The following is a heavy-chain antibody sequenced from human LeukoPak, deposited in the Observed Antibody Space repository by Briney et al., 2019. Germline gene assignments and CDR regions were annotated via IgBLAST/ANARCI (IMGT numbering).Heavy chain of an antibody. Sequence: GGSLRLSCAASGFTFSSYWMSWVRQAPGKGLEWVSSISSSSSYIYYADSVKGRFTISRDNAKNSLYLQMNSLRAEDTAVYYCVLRFLEWPSRRYGMDVWGQGTTVTVSS. V-gene: IGHV3-21*01. CDR3: VLRFLEWPSRRYGMDV. J-gene: IGHJ6*02. CDR1: GFTFSSYW. D-gene: IGHD3-3*01. CDR2: ISSSSSYI.